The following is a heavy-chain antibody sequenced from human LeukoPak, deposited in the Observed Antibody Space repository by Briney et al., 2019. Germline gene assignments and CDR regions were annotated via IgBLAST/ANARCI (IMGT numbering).Heavy chain of an antibody. CDR2: IRWNSGSI. CDR1: GLTFDDYA. CDR3: AKGYRKYSYGPALDY. J-gene: IGHJ4*02. Sequence: GRSLRLSCAASGLTFDDYAMHWVRQAPGKGLEWVSGIRWNSGSIGYAASVKGRFTTSRDNAKNSLYLLMDSLRAEDTALYCCAKGYRKYSYGPALDYWGQGTLVIVSS. D-gene: IGHD5-18*01. V-gene: IGHV3-9*01.